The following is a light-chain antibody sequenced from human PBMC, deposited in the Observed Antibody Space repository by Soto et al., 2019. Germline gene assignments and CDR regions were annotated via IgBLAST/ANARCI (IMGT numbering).Light chain of an antibody. V-gene: IGKV3-15*01. CDR1: QSVSSN. Sequence: EIVMTQSPATLSVSPGERATLSCRASQSVSSNLAWYQQKPGQAPRLLIYGASTRATGIPARFSGSGSGTEFTLTISSLQSEDFAVYYCQQYNNWLPRFGQGTNVEIK. CDR3: QQYNNWLPR. CDR2: GAS. J-gene: IGKJ1*01.